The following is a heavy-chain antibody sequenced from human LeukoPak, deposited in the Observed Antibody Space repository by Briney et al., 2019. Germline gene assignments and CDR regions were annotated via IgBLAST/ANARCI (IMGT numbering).Heavy chain of an antibody. CDR1: GGTFSSYA. Sequence: SVKVSCKASGGTFSSYAISWVRQAPGQGLEWMGGIIPIFGTANYAQKFQGRVTITTDESTSTAYMELSSLRSEDTAVYYCARAPVTYYDILTGYPFDYRGQGTLVTVSS. D-gene: IGHD3-9*01. V-gene: IGHV1-69*05. CDR2: IIPIFGTA. CDR3: ARAPVTYYDILTGYPFDY. J-gene: IGHJ4*02.